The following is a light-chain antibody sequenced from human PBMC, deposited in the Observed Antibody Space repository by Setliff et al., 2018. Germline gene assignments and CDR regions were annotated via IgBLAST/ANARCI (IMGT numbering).Light chain of an antibody. CDR2: EVS. J-gene: IGLJ1*01. CDR1: NSDVGGYSY. CDR3: SSYGGDNNFV. Sequence: VLTQPPSASWSPGQSVTISCTGTNSDVGGYSYVSWYQQRPGKAPKLLIYEVSKRPSGVPDRFSGSKSGNTASLTVSGLQAEDEADYYCSSYGGDNNFVFGTGTKVTVL. V-gene: IGLV2-8*01.